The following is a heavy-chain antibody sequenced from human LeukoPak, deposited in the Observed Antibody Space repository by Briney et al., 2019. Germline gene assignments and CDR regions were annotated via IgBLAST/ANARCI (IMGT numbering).Heavy chain of an antibody. CDR3: ASSHSVVVTVMYYFDY. D-gene: IGHD2-21*02. CDR2: IIPIFGTA. Sequence: SVKVSCKASGGTFSICAISWVRQAPGQGLEWMGGIIPIFGTANYAQKFQGRVTITADESTSTAYMELSSLRSEDTAVYYCASSHSVVVTVMYYFDYWGQGTLVTVSS. J-gene: IGHJ4*02. CDR1: GGTFSICA. V-gene: IGHV1-69*13.